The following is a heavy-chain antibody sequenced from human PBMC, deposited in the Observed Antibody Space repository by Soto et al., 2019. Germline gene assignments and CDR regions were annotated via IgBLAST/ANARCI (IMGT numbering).Heavy chain of an antibody. CDR1: GFTFSSYA. V-gene: IGHV3-23*01. Sequence: GGSLRLSYAASGFTFSSYAMSWVRQAPGKGLEWVSAISGSGGSTYYADSVKGRFTISRDNSKNTLYLQMNSLRAEDTAVYYCANAAVADYYYYYGMDVWGQGTTVTVSS. J-gene: IGHJ6*02. D-gene: IGHD6-19*01. CDR2: ISGSGGST. CDR3: ANAAVADYYYYYGMDV.